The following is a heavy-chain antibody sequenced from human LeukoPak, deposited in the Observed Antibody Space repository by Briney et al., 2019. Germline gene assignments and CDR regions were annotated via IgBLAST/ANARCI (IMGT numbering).Heavy chain of an antibody. CDR1: GYSFSSYG. Sequence: ASVKVSCKASGYSFSSYGISWVRQAPGQGLEWMGWISAYNDNRNYAQKLQGRVTMTSDTSTSTAYMELRSLRSDDTAVYYCARGISFSSSWYDTFDIWGQGTMVTVSS. CDR3: ARGISFSSSWYDTFDI. J-gene: IGHJ3*02. D-gene: IGHD6-13*01. V-gene: IGHV1-18*01. CDR2: ISAYNDNR.